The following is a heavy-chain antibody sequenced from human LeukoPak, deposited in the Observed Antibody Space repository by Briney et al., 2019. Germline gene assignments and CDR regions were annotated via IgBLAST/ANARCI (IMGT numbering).Heavy chain of an antibody. CDR2: IYTSGST. Sequence: PSETLSLTCTVSGGSISSYYWSWFRQPAGKGLEWIGRIYTSGSTNYNPSLKSRVTMSVDTSKNQFSLKLSSVTAADTAVYYCAREGADSITMVRGVILTKNWFDPWGQGTLVTVSS. CDR1: GGSISSYY. V-gene: IGHV4-4*07. CDR3: AREGADSITMVRGVILTKNWFDP. J-gene: IGHJ5*02. D-gene: IGHD3-10*01.